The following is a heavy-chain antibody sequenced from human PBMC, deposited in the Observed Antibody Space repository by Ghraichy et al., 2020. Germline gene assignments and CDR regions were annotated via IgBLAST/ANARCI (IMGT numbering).Heavy chain of an antibody. J-gene: IGHJ4*02. D-gene: IGHD3-10*01. CDR3: AKKYGSGAYYFYFDY. CDR2: IDGATG. CDR1: GFTFSTYA. Sequence: GGSLRLSCLASGFTFSTYAMSWVRQVPGKGLEWVSTIDGATGNYADSVRGRFTISRDNSKNTLYLQMNSLRAEDTAVYYCAKKYGSGAYYFYFDYWGQGILVTVSS. V-gene: IGHV3-23*01.